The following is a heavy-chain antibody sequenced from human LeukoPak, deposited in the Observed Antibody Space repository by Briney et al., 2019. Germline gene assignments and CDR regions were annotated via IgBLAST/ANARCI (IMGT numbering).Heavy chain of an antibody. J-gene: IGHJ4*02. Sequence: GGSLRLSCAASGFTFSSYGMHWVRQAPGKGLVWVTFILYDGSHRCYADSVKGRFTSSRDNSKNTLYLQMNSLRPEDTAVYYCAKGGEGGSHRYFEYWGQGTLVTVSS. CDR2: ILYDGSHR. V-gene: IGHV3-30*02. CDR3: AKGGEGGSHRYFEY. CDR1: GFTFSSYG. D-gene: IGHD1-26*01.